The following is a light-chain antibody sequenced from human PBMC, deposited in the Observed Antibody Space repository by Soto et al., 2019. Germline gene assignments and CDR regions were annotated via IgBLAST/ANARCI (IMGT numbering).Light chain of an antibody. J-gene: IGKJ1*01. CDR2: GAS. CDR1: QSVTNDY. CDR3: QQCGSSPPT. Sequence: EIVLTQSPGTLSLSPGERATLSCRASQSVTNDYVAWYQRKPGQAPRLLIYGASYRATDIPRRFSGSGSGTDFTLTITRLEPEDFAVYYCQQCGSSPPTFGQGTKVEIK. V-gene: IGKV3-20*01.